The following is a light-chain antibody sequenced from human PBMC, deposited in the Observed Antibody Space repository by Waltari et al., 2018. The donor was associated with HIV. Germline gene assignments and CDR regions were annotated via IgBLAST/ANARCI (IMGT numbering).Light chain of an antibody. V-gene: IGLV2-14*01. Sequence: QSALPQPASVSGSPGQSLTIPCTGTTSDINYDNYVYWYQHQPGKVPKVIISEVTNRPSGVSSRFSGSKSGNTASLTISGLQAEDEADYFCTSYVSSASPEFGGWTRLTVL. CDR3: TSYVSSASPE. CDR2: EVT. J-gene: IGLJ3*02. CDR1: TSDINYDNY.